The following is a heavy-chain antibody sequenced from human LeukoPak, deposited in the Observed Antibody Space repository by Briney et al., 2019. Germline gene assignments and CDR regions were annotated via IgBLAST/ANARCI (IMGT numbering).Heavy chain of an antibody. D-gene: IGHD2-21*01. CDR3: ARVGGWSFSRFGAFDI. CDR2: IKQDGSEK. J-gene: IGHJ3*02. Sequence: PGGSLRLSCAASGFTFSSYWMTWVRQAPGKGLEWVAKIKQDGSEKDYVDSVKGRLTIPRDNAKNSLYLQMKSLRAEDTAVYYCARVGGWSFSRFGAFDIWGQGTMVTVSS. CDR1: GFTFSSYW. V-gene: IGHV3-7*01.